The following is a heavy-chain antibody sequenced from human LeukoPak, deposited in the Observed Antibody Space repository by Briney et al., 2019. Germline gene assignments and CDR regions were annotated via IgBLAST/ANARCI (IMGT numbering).Heavy chain of an antibody. V-gene: IGHV1-69*13. D-gene: IGHD3-22*01. J-gene: IGHJ5*02. CDR3: ARVERVITMIGNNWFDP. CDR2: IIPIFGTA. Sequence: SVKVSCKASGGTFSSYAISWVRQAPGQGLEWMGGIIPIFGTANYAQKFQGRVTITADESTSTAYMELSSLRSEDTAVYYCARVERVITMIGNNWFDPWGQGTLVTVSS. CDR1: GGTFSSYA.